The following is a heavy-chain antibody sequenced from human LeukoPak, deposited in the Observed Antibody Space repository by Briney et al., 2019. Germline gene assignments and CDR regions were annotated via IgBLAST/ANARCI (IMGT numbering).Heavy chain of an antibody. V-gene: IGHV4-59*11. CDR1: GVSITIHY. Sequence: NASETLSLTWTVAGVSITIHYCSWIRQPPGKGLEWLGYIAYSGSTNYNPSLKSQVTISMDTSKTKFSLKLNSVTAADPAVYYCARGERPGCDFWGLGTLVTVSS. CDR3: ARGERPGCDF. D-gene: IGHD3-16*01. J-gene: IGHJ4*02. CDR2: IAYSGST.